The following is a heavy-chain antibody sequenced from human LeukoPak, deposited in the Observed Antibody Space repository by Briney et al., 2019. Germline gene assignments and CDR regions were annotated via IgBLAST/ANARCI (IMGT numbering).Heavy chain of an antibody. D-gene: IGHD4-23*01. V-gene: IGHV1-8*01. CDR3: ARATGNYGGFDY. J-gene: IGHJ4*02. CDR1: GYTFTSYD. Sequence: ASVKVSCKASGYTFTSYDINWVRQATGQGLEWMGWMNPNSGNTGYAQKFQGRVTMTRNTSISTAYMELSSLRSEDTAVYYCARATGNYGGFDYWGQGTLVTVSA. CDR2: MNPNSGNT.